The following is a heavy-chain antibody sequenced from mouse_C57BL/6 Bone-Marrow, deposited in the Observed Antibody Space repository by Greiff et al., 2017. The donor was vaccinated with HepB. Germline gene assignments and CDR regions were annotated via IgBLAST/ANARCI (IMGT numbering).Heavy chain of an antibody. J-gene: IGHJ4*01. V-gene: IGHV1-50*01. CDR1: GYTFTSYW. CDR2: IDPSDSYT. CDR3: ARFDWRGYYAMDY. Sequence: VQLQQPGAELVKPGASVKLSCKASGYTFTSYWMQWVKQRPGQGLEWIGEIDPSDSYTNYNQKFKGKATLTVDTSSSTAYMQLSSLTSEDSAVYYCARFDWRGYYAMDYWGRGTSVTVSS. D-gene: IGHD2-13*01.